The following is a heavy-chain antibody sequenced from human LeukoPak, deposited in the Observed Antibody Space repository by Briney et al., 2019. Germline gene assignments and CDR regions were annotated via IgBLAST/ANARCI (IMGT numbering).Heavy chain of an antibody. D-gene: IGHD6-6*01. CDR1: GGTFSSYA. CDR2: IIPIFGTA. V-gene: IGHV1-69*01. Sequence: SVKVSCKASGGTFSSYAISWVRQAPGQGLEWMGGIIPIFGTANYAQKFQGRVTITADESTSTAYMELSSLRSEDTAVYYCARGGIAARPGLSGFDPWGQGTLVTVSS. J-gene: IGHJ5*02. CDR3: ARGGIAARPGLSGFDP.